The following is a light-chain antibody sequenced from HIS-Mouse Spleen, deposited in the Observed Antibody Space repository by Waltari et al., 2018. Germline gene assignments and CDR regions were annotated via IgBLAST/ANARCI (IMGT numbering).Light chain of an antibody. CDR1: ALPKKA. CDR3: YSTDSSGNHRV. J-gene: IGLJ2*01. Sequence: SYELTQPPSVSVSPGQTARITCSGEALPKKAAYWYQQKSGQAPVLFIYEDSKRPSGIPERFSGSSSGTMATLTISGAQVEDEADYYCYSTDSSGNHRVFGGGTKLTVL. V-gene: IGLV3-10*01. CDR2: EDS.